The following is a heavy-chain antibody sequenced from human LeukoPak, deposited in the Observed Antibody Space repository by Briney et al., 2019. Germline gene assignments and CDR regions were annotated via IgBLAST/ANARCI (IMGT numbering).Heavy chain of an antibody. D-gene: IGHD3-22*01. CDR2: IYYSGST. J-gene: IGHJ4*02. CDR1: GGSISRYY. CDR3: ARGADSSGYYSIFYFDY. V-gene: IGHV4-59*01. Sequence: SETLSLTCTVSGGSISRYYWNWIRQPPGAGLEWVGYIYYSGSTKYNTSLKSRLTISVDPSKNTFSLKLRSVTAADTAAYYCARGADSSGYYSIFYFDYWGQGTLVTVSS.